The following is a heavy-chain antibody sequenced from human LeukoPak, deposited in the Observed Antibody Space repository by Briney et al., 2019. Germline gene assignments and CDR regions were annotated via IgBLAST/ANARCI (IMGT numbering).Heavy chain of an antibody. D-gene: IGHD2-15*01. CDR2: ISYDGNNK. CDR1: GFTFSSYA. J-gene: IGHJ4*02. Sequence: GGSLRLSCAASGFTFSSYAMNWVRQAPGKGLEWVAVISYDGNNKYYADSVKGRFTISRDNSKNTLYLLMNSLRAEDTAVYYCAREDIGRGDDYWGQGTLVTVSS. CDR3: AREDIGRGDDY. V-gene: IGHV3-30-3*01.